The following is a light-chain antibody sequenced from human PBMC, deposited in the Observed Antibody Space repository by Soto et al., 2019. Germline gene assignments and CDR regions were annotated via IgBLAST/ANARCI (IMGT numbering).Light chain of an antibody. J-gene: IGKJ1*01. CDR1: QNINMW. CDR2: DAS. Sequence: DIQMTQSPSTLSASVGDRVTITCRASQNINMWLAWYQQKPRKAPKLLSYDASSVQSGVPARFGGSGYVTDFTLTITSLLPDDCATYYHRHYSLYSPWTFGQGTKVEI. CDR3: RHYSLYSPWT. V-gene: IGKV1-5*01.